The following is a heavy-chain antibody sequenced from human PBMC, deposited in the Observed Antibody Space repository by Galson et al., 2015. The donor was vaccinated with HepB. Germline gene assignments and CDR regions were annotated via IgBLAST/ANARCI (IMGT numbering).Heavy chain of an antibody. J-gene: IGHJ6*02. CDR3: ARGVLWFGELTGYYGMDV. V-gene: IGHV1-8*01. CDR2: MNPNSGNT. D-gene: IGHD3-10*01. Sequence: SVKVSCKASGYTFTSYDINWVRQATGQGLEWMGWMNPNSGNTGYAQKFQGRVTMTRNTSISTAYMELSSLRSEDTAVYYCARGVLWFGELTGYYGMDVWGQGTTVTVSS. CDR1: GYTFTSYD.